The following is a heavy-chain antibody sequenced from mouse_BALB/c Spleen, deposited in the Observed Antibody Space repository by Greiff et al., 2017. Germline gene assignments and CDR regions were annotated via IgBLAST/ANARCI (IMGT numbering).Heavy chain of an antibody. V-gene: IGHV7-3*02. CDR3: AKRVRDYYAMDY. CDR1: GFTFTDYY. CDR2: IRNKANGYTT. Sequence: EVQLVESGGGLVQPGGSLRLSCATSGFTFTDYYMSWVRQPPGKALEWLGFIRNKANGYTTEYSASVKGRFTISRDNSQSILYLQMNTLRAEDSATYYCAKRVRDYYAMDYGGQGTSVTVSS. J-gene: IGHJ4*01.